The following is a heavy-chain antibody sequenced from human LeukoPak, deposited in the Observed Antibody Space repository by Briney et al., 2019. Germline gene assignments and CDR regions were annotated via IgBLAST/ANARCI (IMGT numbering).Heavy chain of an antibody. V-gene: IGHV1-69*11. Sequence: GASVKVSCKTSGGTFSTYSINWVRQAPGQGLEWMGRIIPILSQSDYAQKFQGTVSITADEFTETAYMELSSLRSDDTAVYYCATGGAYRDAFDIWGQGTMVTVPS. D-gene: IGHD3-10*01. CDR3: ATGGAYRDAFDI. CDR1: GGTFSTYS. CDR2: IIPILSQS. J-gene: IGHJ3*02.